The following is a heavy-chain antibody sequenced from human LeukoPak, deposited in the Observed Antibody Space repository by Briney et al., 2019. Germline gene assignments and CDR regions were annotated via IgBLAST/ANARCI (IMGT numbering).Heavy chain of an antibody. Sequence: PSETLSLTCIVSGGSISSSSYYWGWIRHPPGKGLDWLCNIYHSANTYYNPSLKPPVTTSVDTSKKQVSLRLTSVPAADTAVYYCVRQTPSDYWGQGTLVTVSS. V-gene: IGHV4-39*01. CDR2: IYHSANT. J-gene: IGHJ4*02. CDR1: GGSISSSSYY. CDR3: VRQTPSDY.